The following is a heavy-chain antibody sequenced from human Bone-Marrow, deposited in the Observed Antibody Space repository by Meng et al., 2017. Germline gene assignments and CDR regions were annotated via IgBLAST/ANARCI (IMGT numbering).Heavy chain of an antibody. J-gene: IGHJ4*02. CDR1: GYTFPDYW. CDR2: INPKSGDT. Sequence: QGPLVQSGVEVKKPGASVKVSCKASGYTFPDYWLHWVRRAPGQGLEWMGRINPKSGDTHYAQRFQGRVTMTGDTSISTAYVELSGLRSDDTAMYYCARDEDISAAGKLFGDYWGQGTLVTVSS. V-gene: IGHV1-2*06. D-gene: IGHD6-13*01. CDR3: ARDEDISAAGKLFGDY.